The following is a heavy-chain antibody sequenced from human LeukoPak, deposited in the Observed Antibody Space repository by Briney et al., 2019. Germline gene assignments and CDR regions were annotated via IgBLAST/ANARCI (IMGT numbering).Heavy chain of an antibody. CDR2: ISAYNGNT. CDR3: AGKNYYYGMDV. Sequence: ASVKVSCKASGYTFTSYGISWVRQAPGQGLEWMGWISAYNGNTNYAQKLQGRVTMTTDTSTSTAYMELRSLRSEDTAVYYCAGKNYYYGMDVWGQGTTVTVSS. V-gene: IGHV1-18*01. CDR1: GYTFTSYG. D-gene: IGHD4-23*01. J-gene: IGHJ6*02.